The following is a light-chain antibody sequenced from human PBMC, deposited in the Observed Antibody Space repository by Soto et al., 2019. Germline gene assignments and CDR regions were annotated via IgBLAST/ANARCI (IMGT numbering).Light chain of an antibody. Sequence: QSVLTQPASVSGSPGQSITISCTGTSSDVGGYNYVSWYQQHPGKAPKLMISEVSNRPSGVSNRFSGSKSANTAFLTISGLQTEDEADYYCGSYTSSSTYVFGTGTKLTVL. CDR3: GSYTSSSTYV. CDR1: SSDVGGYNY. V-gene: IGLV2-14*01. CDR2: EVS. J-gene: IGLJ1*01.